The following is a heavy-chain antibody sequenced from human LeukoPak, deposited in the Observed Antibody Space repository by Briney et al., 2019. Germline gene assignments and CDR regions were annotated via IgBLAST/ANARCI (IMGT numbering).Heavy chain of an antibody. Sequence: GGSLRLSCAASGFTFSSYAMSWVRQAPGKGLEWVSAISGSGGSTYYADSVKGRFTISRDNSKNTLYLQMNSLRAEDTAGYYCAEGGLKGGYSSGWYVYWGRGTLVTVSS. CDR3: AEGGLKGGYSSGWYVY. CDR1: GFTFSSYA. V-gene: IGHV3-23*01. CDR2: ISGSGGST. D-gene: IGHD6-19*01. J-gene: IGHJ4*02.